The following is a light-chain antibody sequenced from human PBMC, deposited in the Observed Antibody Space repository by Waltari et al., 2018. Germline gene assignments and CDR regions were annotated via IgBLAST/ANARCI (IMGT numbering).Light chain of an antibody. CDR1: SSDVGGYIF. CDR3: SSYASSGTLV. Sequence: QSALAQSASVSGSPGQSITISCTGTSSDVGGYIFASWYQVHPGKVPKLIIYEVNRRPSGFSNRFSGSKSGNTASLTISGLQAEDEADFYCSSYASSGTLVFGSGTKVTVL. V-gene: IGLV2-14*01. CDR2: EVN. J-gene: IGLJ1*01.